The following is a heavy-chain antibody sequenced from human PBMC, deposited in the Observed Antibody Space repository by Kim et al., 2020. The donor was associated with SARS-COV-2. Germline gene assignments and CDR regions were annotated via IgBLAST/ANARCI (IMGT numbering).Heavy chain of an antibody. CDR1: GDRVSSNSAA. V-gene: IGHV6-1*01. CDR2: TYYRSKWYN. CDR3: AREGGGWSTNYFFDY. D-gene: IGHD6-19*01. Sequence: SQTLSLTCAISGDRVSSNSAAWNWIRQSPSRGLEWLGKTYYRSKWYNTYAVSVKSRITINPDTSKNQFSLQLDSVTPEDTAVYFCAREGGGWSTNYFFDYWGQGTLVTVSS. J-gene: IGHJ4*02.